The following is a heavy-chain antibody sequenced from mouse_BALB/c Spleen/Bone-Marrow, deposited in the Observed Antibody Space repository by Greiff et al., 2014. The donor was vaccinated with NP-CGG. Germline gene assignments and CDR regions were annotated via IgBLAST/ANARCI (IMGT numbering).Heavy chain of an antibody. CDR3: ARYYDYAWFAY. CDR1: GYTFSSYW. V-gene: IGHV1-9*01. Sequence: QVQLKESGTELIKPGASVKISCKATGYTFSSYWIEWVKQRPGHGLEWIGEILPGSGNTNYNENFKGKATFTADTSSNTAYMQLSSLTSEDSAVYYCARYYDYAWFAYWGQGTQVTVSA. J-gene: IGHJ3*01. D-gene: IGHD2-4*01. CDR2: ILPGSGNT.